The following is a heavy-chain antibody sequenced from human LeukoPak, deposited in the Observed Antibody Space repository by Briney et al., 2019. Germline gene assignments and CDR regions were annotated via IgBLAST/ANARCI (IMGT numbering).Heavy chain of an antibody. CDR3: ARVVNGYVDY. Sequence: GGALRLSCAASGFTFSNTNMNWVRQAPGKGLKWVSFIIASSNYLYYADSVKGRFPISRDNAQNSLYLQMNSLRAEDTAVYFCARVVNGYVDYWGQGTLVTV. V-gene: IGHV3-21*06. CDR2: IIASSNYL. D-gene: IGHD2-8*01. J-gene: IGHJ4*02. CDR1: GFTFSNTN.